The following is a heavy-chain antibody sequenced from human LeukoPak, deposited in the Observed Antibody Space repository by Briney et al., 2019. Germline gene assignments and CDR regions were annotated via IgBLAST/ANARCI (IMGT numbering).Heavy chain of an antibody. V-gene: IGHV3-20*04. D-gene: IGHD3-3*01. J-gene: IGHJ6*03. CDR1: GFTFDDYG. Sequence: PGGSLRLSCAASGFTFDDYGMSWVRQAPGKGLEWVSGINWNGGSTVYADAVEGRFTVSRDNAKNSLYLQMNSLRAEATALYYCARDRNDFWSGYYTTYYYYYYMDVWGKGTTVTVSS. CDR3: ARDRNDFWSGYYTTYYYYYYMDV. CDR2: INWNGGST.